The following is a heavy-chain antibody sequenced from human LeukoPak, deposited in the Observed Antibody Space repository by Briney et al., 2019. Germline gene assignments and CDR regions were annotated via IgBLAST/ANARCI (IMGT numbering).Heavy chain of an antibody. V-gene: IGHV4-59*01. J-gene: IGHJ4*02. CDR3: AREEVYYFDSSSYYYFDY. Sequence: PSETLSLTRTVSGGSIRNYYWSWIRQPPGKGLQWIAFIYDSETTNYNPSLKSRVTISVDTSKNQFSLNLRSVTAADTAVYYCAREEVYYFDSSSYYYFDYWGQGTLVTVSS. CDR2: IYDSETT. CDR1: GGSIRNYY. D-gene: IGHD3-22*01.